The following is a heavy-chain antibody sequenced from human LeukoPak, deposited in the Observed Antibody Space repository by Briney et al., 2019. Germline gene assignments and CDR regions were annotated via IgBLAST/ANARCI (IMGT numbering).Heavy chain of an antibody. CDR1: GITLSNYG. CDR3: AKRGVVIRVIPVGFHKEAYYFDS. V-gene: IGHV3-23*01. CDR2: ISDSGGRT. D-gene: IGHD3-22*01. J-gene: IGHJ4*02. Sequence: PGGSLRLSCAVSGITLSNYGMSWVRQAPGKGLEWVAGISDSGGRTNYADSVKGRFTISRDNPKNTLYLQMNGLRAEDTAVYFCAKRGVVIRVIPVGFHKEAYYFDSWGQGALVTVSS.